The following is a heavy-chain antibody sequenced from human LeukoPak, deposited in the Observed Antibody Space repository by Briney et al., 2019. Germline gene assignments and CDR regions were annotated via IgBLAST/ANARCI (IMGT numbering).Heavy chain of an antibody. CDR2: ISSNGGST. Sequence: GGSLRLSCAASGFTFSSYEMNWVRQAPGKGLEYVSAISSNGGSTYYANSVKGRFTISRDNSKNTLYLQMGSLRAEDMAVYYCAREGYSYGQALYYYYYMDVWGKGTTVTVSS. V-gene: IGHV3-64*01. D-gene: IGHD5-18*01. CDR3: AREGYSYGQALYYYYYMDV. J-gene: IGHJ6*03. CDR1: GFTFSSYE.